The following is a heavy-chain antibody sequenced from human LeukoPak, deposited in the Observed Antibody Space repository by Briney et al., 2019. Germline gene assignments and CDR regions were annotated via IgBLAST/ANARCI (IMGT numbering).Heavy chain of an antibody. V-gene: IGHV3-48*03. D-gene: IGHD1-26*01. J-gene: IGHJ4*02. CDR1: GFAFSSYE. CDR2: ISSSGSTI. Sequence: GGSLRLSCAASGFAFSSYEMNWVRQAPGKGLEWVSYISSSGSTIYYADSVKGRFTISRDNAKNSLYLQMNSLRAEDTAVYYCARDTTPCDYWGQGTLVTVSS. CDR3: ARDTTPCDY.